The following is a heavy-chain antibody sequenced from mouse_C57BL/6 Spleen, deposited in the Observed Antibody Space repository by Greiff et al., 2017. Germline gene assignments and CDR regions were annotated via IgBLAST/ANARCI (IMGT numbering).Heavy chain of an antibody. J-gene: IGHJ4*01. CDR1: GYSFTGYY. CDR3: AREGGAMDY. V-gene: IGHV1-42*01. CDR2: INPSTGGT. Sequence: VQLQQSGPELVKPGASVKISCKASGYSFTGYYMNWVKQSPEKSLEWIGEINPSTGGTTYNQKFKAKATLTVDKSSSTAYMQLKSLTSEDSAVYYCAREGGAMDYWGQGTSVTVSS.